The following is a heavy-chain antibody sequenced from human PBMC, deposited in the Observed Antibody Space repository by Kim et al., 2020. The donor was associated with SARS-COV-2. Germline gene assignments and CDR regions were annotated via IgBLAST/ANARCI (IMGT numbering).Heavy chain of an antibody. D-gene: IGHD1-26*01. CDR2: ISYDGSNK. J-gene: IGHJ4*02. V-gene: IGHV3-30*18. CDR3: AKVGVEVGANRGIFDY. CDR1: GFTFSSYG. Sequence: GGSLRLSCAASGFTFSSYGMHWVRQAPGKGLEWVAVISYDGSNKYYADSVKGRFTISRDNSKNTLYLQMNSLRAEDTAVYYCAKVGVEVGANRGIFDYWGQGTLVTVSS.